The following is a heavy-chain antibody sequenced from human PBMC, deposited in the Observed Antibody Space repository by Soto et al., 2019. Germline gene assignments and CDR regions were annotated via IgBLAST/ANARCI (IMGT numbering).Heavy chain of an antibody. D-gene: IGHD3-3*01. J-gene: IGHJ5*02. CDR1: GFTFSTYA. CDR3: GTALSPWLCFCLGH. V-gene: IGHV3-23*01. Sequence: EVQLLESGGGSVQPGGSLRLSCAGSGFTFSTYAMSWVRQAPGKGLEWVSATSGAGDTTYYADSVEGRFTISRDNSKNTLYLQMNSLTAEYTAVYDCGTALSPWLCFCLGHWGQGTLVNVSP. CDR2: TSGAGDTT.